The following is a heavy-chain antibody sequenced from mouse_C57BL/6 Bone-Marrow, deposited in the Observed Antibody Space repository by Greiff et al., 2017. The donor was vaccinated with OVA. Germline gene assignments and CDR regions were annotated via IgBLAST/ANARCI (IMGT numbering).Heavy chain of an antibody. CDR1: GYTFTSYW. CDR3: ARDGALGY. J-gene: IGHJ4*01. Sequence: VQLQQPGAELVKPGASVKLSCKASGYTFTSYWMQWVKQRPGQGLEWIGEIDPSDSYTNYNQKFKGKATLTVDTSSSPAYMQLSSLTSEDAAVYYCARDGALGYWGQGTSVTVSS. CDR2: IDPSDSYT. V-gene: IGHV1-50*01.